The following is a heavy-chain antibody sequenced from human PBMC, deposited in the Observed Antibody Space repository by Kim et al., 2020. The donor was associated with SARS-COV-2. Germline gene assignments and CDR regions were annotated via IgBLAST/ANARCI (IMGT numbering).Heavy chain of an antibody. Sequence: GRTHYNTALKSRVTISIDTSKNQFSLKLSSVTAADTAVYYCTRGTPKFDFWGQGTLVTVSS. V-gene: IGHV4-30-2*05. J-gene: IGHJ4*02. CDR2: GRT. D-gene: IGHD2-15*01. CDR3: TRGTPKFDF.